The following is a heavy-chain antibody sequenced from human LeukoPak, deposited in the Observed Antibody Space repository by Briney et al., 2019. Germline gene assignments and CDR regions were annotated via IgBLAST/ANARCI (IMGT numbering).Heavy chain of an antibody. CDR2: VTASGSST. CDR3: AKRLSYYFDS. D-gene: IGHD2/OR15-2a*01. J-gene: IGHJ4*02. Sequence: GGSLRLPCAASGFAFSSSVMSWVRQAPGKGLEWVSTVTASGSSTFYADSVKGRFTISRDNSKSTLYLQMNSLRAEDTALYYCAKRLSYYFDSWGQGILVTVSS. V-gene: IGHV3-23*01. CDR1: GFAFSSSV.